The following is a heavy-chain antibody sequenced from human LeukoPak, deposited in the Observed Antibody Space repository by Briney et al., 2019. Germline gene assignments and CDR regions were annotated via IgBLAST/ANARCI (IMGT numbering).Heavy chain of an antibody. Sequence: GGSLRLSCAASGFTFSSYGMHWVRHAPGKGLEWVSRINGDGTIIDYADSVKGRFIVSRDNAENTLYLQMNSLRAEDTAVYYCARGRGGSYFDYWGQGTLVTVSS. CDR2: INGDGTII. D-gene: IGHD1-26*01. CDR1: GFTFSSYG. J-gene: IGHJ4*02. CDR3: ARGRGGSYFDY. V-gene: IGHV3-74*01.